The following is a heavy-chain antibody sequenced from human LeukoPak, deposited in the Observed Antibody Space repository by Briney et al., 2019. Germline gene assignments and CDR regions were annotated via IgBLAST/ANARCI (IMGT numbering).Heavy chain of an antibody. CDR3: AKDSGLGELSFQITPPDFDY. Sequence: GRSLRLSCAAFGFTFDDYAMHWVRQAPGKGLEWVSGISWNSGSIGYADSVKGRFTISRDNAKNSLYLQMNSLRAEDTALYYCAKDSGLGELSFQITPPDFDYWGQGTLVTVSS. V-gene: IGHV3-9*01. J-gene: IGHJ4*02. CDR2: ISWNSGSI. CDR1: GFTFDDYA. D-gene: IGHD3-16*02.